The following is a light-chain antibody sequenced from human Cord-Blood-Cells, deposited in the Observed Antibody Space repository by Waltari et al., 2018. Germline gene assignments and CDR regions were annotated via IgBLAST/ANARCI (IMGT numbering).Light chain of an antibody. Sequence: DIQMTQSPSSLSASVGDRVTITCRASQSISSYLNWYQQKPGKAPKLLIYAASSLQSGVPSRFSGSGSGTDFTLTISSLQPEDFATYYCQQSYSTPPFGQGTKVVIK. CDR1: QSISSY. CDR2: AAS. CDR3: QQSYSTPP. V-gene: IGKV1-39*01. J-gene: IGKJ1*01.